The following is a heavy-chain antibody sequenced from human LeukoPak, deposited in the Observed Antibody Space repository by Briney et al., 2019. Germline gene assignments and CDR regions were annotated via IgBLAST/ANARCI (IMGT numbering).Heavy chain of an antibody. CDR3: AKEFLKAVLH. V-gene: IGHV3-30*02. CDR2: IRYDGSNK. J-gene: IGHJ4*02. Sequence: PGGSLRLSCAASGFTSSSYGMHWVRQAPGKGLEWVAFIRYDGSNKYYADSVKGRFTISRDNSKNTLYLQMNSLRAEDTAVYYCAKEFLKAVLHWGQGTLVTVSS. D-gene: IGHD2/OR15-2a*01. CDR1: GFTSSSYG.